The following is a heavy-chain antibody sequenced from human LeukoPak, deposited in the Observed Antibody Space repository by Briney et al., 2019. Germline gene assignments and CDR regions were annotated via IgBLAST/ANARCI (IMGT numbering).Heavy chain of an antibody. CDR1: GGSISSGDYY. CDR3: ATLQSSGYDYSDY. D-gene: IGHD3-22*01. Sequence: SETLSLTCTVSGGSISSGDYYWSWIRQPPGKGLEWIGYIYYSGSTYYNPSLKSRVTMSVDTSKNQFSLKLSSVTAADTAVYYCATLQSSGYDYSDYWARESWSPSPQ. CDR2: IYYSGST. V-gene: IGHV4-30-4*08. J-gene: IGHJ4*02.